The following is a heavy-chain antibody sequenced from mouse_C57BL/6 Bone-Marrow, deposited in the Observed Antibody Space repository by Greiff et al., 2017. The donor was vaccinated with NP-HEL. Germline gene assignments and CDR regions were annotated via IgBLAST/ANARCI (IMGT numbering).Heavy chain of an antibody. J-gene: IGHJ4*01. Sequence: QVQLQQPGAELVMPGASVKLSCKASGYTFTSYWMHWVKQRPGQGLEWIGEIDPSDSYTNYNQKFTGKSTLTVDKSSSTAYMQLSSLTSEDSAVYYCAREKIYDGYYCVFDCARDYWGQGTSVTVSA. CDR2: IDPSDSYT. CDR1: GYTFTSYW. V-gene: IGHV1-69*01. CDR3: AREKIYDGYYCVFDCARDY. D-gene: IGHD2-3*01.